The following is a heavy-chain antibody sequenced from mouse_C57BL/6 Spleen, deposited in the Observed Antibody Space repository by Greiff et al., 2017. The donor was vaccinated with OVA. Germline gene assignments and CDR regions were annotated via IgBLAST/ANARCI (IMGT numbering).Heavy chain of an antibody. D-gene: IGHD2-4*01. CDR2: IYPRSGNT. J-gene: IGHJ2*01. CDR1: GYTFTSYG. Sequence: QVHVKQSGAELARPGASVKLSCKASGYTFTSYGISWVKQRTGQGLEWIGEIYPRSGNTYYNEKFKGKATLTADKSSSTAYMELRSLTSEDSAVYCCARPYYDYDGRDYWGQGTTLTVSS. CDR3: ARPYYDYDGRDY. V-gene: IGHV1-81*01.